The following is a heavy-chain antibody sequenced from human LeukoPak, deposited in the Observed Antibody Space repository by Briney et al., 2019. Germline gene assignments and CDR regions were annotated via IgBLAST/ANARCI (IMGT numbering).Heavy chain of an antibody. D-gene: IGHD2-2*02. CDR3: ARGVVVVPAAIRSNWFDP. CDR1: GGAISSYY. CDR2: IYTSGST. J-gene: IGHJ5*02. Sequence: SETLSLTCTASGGAISSYYWSWIRQPAGKGLEWIGRIYTSGSTNYNPSLKSRVTMSVDTSKNQFSLKLSSVTAADTAVYYCARGVVVVPAAIRSNWFDPWGQGTLVTVSS. V-gene: IGHV4-4*07.